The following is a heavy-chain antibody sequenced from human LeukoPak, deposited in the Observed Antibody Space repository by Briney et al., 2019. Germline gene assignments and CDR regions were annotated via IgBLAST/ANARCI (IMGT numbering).Heavy chain of an antibody. CDR1: GYTFTGYY. D-gene: IGHD3-16*01. CDR3: ARDGVGEVGNWFDP. V-gene: IGHV1-2*02. Sequence: GASVKVSCKASGYTFTGYYMHWVRQAPGQGLEWMGWINPNSGGTNYAQKFQGRVTMTRDTSISTTYMELSRLRSDDTAVYYCARDGVGEVGNWFDPWGQGTLVTVSS. J-gene: IGHJ5*02. CDR2: INPNSGGT.